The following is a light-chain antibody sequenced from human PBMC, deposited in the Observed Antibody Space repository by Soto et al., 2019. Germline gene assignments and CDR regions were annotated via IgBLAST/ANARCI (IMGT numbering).Light chain of an antibody. CDR1: QSVTSNY. Sequence: EIVLTQSPGTLSLSPGERATLSCRVSQSVTSNYLAWYSQKPGQAPRLLIYGASSRVTGIPDRLSGSGSGTDFTLTISRLEPDDFAMYYCQQYDSSPITFGQGTRLEIK. J-gene: IGKJ5*01. CDR2: GAS. V-gene: IGKV3-20*01. CDR3: QQYDSSPIT.